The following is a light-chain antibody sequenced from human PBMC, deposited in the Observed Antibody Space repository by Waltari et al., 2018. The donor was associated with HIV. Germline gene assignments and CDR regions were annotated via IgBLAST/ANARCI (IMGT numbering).Light chain of an antibody. CDR1: QSVSRN. CDR2: GAS. V-gene: IGKV3-15*01. J-gene: IGKJ1*01. Sequence: EIVMTQSPATLSVSPGERATLSCRASQSVSRNLAWYQQKPGQSPRLLIYGASTRATGIPARFSVSGFGTEFTLTINSLQSEYFAVYYCQQYNHWTFGQGTKVEIK. CDR3: QQYNHWT.